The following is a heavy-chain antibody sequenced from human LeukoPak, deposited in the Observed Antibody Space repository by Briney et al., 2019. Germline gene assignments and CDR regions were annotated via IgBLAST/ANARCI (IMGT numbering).Heavy chain of an antibody. CDR3: ARHRRIAVAGFDY. V-gene: IGHV4-31*03. D-gene: IGHD6-19*01. CDR2: IYYSGST. Sequence: PSQTLSLTCTVSGGSISSGGYYWSWIRQHPGKGLEWIGYIYYSGSTYYNPPLKSRVTISVDTSKNQFSLKLISVTAADTAVYYCARHRRIAVAGFDYWGQGTLVTVSS. J-gene: IGHJ4*02. CDR1: GGSISSGGYY.